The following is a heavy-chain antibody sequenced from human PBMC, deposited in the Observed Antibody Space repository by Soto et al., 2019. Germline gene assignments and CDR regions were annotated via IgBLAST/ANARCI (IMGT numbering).Heavy chain of an antibody. CDR2: IIPYYNTL. CDR3: ASWASRWYPYFFDS. D-gene: IGHD6-13*01. V-gene: IGHV1-69*01. Sequence: QAQVVQSGAEVRKPGSSVKLSCKASEGTFNSYAIAWVRQAPGQGLEWMGGIIPYYNTLNYAQKFQDRVTITADDSTNTVYMELSSLRSYDTAVYFCASWASRWYPYFFDSWAQGTLVTVSS. J-gene: IGHJ4*02. CDR1: EGTFNSYA.